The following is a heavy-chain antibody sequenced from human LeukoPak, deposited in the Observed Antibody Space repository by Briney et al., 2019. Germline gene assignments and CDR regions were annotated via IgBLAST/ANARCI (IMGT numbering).Heavy chain of an antibody. CDR3: ANHYDYVWGSYRYNY. V-gene: IGHV3-23*01. Sequence: GGSLRLSCAASGFTFSSYDMSWVRQAPGKGLEWVSGITYSSGYTYYADSVKGRFTISRDNSRSTLYLQMNSLRAEDTAVYYCANHYDYVWGSYRYNYWGQGTLVTVSS. CDR1: GFTFSSYD. CDR2: ITYSSGYT. J-gene: IGHJ4*02. D-gene: IGHD3-16*02.